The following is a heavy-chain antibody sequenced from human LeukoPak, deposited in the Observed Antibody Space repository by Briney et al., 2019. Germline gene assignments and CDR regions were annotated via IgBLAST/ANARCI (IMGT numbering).Heavy chain of an antibody. J-gene: IGHJ3*02. CDR2: IICLSTYI. V-gene: IGHV3-21*01. D-gene: IGHD6-6*01. CDR3: ARIPYSSSLTDSFDI. Sequence: IICLSTYIYYADSMKRRFTISRDNSKNSLFLQMNSLRGEDTAVYYCARIPYSSSLTDSFDIWGQGTMVAVS.